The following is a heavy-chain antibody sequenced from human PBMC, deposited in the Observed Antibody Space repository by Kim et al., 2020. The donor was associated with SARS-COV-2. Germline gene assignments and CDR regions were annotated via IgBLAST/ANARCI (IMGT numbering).Heavy chain of an antibody. CDR1: GFSFSEIE. CDR3: AGGLPMGRSRGFE. CDR2: ISWGSGT. D-gene: IGHD3-10*01. Sequence: GGSLRLSCVGSGFSFSEIEMNWVRQAPGKALEWVSVISWGSGTDFYADSVKGRFTISRDNAKTSLYLEMNNLRVGDTAVYYCAGGLPMGRSRGFEWGQGALVTVST. V-gene: IGHV3-48*03. J-gene: IGHJ1*01.